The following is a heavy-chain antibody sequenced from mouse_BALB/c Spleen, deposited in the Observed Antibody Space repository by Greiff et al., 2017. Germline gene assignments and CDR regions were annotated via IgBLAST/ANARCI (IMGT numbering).Heavy chain of an antibody. CDR3: ARGGIYDGYYGFDY. J-gene: IGHJ2*01. CDR2: ISYSGST. D-gene: IGHD2-3*01. V-gene: IGHV3-2*02. CDR1: GYSITSDYA. Sequence: EVKLMESGPGLVKPSQSLSLTCTVTGYSITSDYAWNWIRQFPGNKLEWMGYISYSGSTSYNPSLKSRISITRDTSKNQFFLQLNSVTTEDTATYYCARGGIYDGYYGFDYWGQGTTLTVSS.